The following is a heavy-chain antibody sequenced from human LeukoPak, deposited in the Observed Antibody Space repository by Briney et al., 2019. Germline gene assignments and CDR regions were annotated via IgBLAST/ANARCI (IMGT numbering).Heavy chain of an antibody. J-gene: IGHJ5*02. CDR3: ARGDNIVVVPAAIYGWFDP. CDR2: INSDGSRT. CDR1: GFTFSSYW. D-gene: IGHD2-2*02. V-gene: IGHV3-74*01. Sequence: GGSLRLSCAASGFTFSSYWMHWARQAPGKGLVWVSRINSDGSRTSYADSVKGRFTISRDNAKNTLYLQMNSLRAEDTAVYYCARGDNIVVVPAAIYGWFDPWGQGTLVTVSS.